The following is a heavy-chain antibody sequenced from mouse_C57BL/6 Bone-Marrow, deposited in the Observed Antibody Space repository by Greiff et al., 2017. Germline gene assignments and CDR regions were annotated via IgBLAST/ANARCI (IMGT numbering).Heavy chain of an antibody. V-gene: IGHV1-15*01. J-gene: IGHJ2*01. CDR2: IDPETGGT. CDR3: TRWAMYYGSSCFDY. D-gene: IGHD1-1*01. Sequence: QVQLQQSGAELVRPGASVTLSCKASGYTFTDYEMHWVKQTPVHGLEWIGAIDPETGGTAYNQKFKGKAILTADKASSTAYMELRSLTSEDSAVYYGTRWAMYYGSSCFDYWGQGTTLTVSS. CDR1: GYTFTDYE.